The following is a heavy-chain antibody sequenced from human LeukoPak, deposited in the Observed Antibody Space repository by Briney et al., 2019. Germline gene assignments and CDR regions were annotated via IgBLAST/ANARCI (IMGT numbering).Heavy chain of an antibody. Sequence: PGGTLRLSCAAAGFTFSTYSMNWVRQAPGKGLEWVSSISSSSNSIYYADSVKGRFTISRNNAKSSLYLQMNSLRAEDTAVYYCARDCSGSPDRPSDAFDIWSQGTMVTVSS. CDR2: ISSSSNSI. D-gene: IGHD1-26*01. V-gene: IGHV3-21*01. CDR3: ARDCSGSPDRPSDAFDI. CDR1: GFTFSTYS. J-gene: IGHJ3*02.